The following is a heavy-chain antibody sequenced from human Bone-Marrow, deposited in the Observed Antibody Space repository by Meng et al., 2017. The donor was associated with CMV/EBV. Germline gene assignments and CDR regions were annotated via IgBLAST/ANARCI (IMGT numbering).Heavy chain of an antibody. J-gene: IGHJ5*02. CDR2: IYSGGST. D-gene: IGHD2-2*01. CDR3: ARGFTRFDP. Sequence: GESLKISCAASGFTVSSNYMSWVRQAPGKGLEWVSVIYSGGSTYYADSVKGRFTISRDNAKKSLYLQMNSLRAEDTAVYYCARGFTRFDPWGHGTLVTVSS. CDR1: GFTVSSNY. V-gene: IGHV3-53*01.